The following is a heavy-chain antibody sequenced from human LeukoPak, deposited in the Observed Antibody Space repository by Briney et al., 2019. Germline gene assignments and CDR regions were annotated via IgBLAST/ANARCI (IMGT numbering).Heavy chain of an antibody. CDR1: GLTFSSYT. J-gene: IGHJ4*02. CDR3: ARSHCSSTSCSRKDFDY. D-gene: IGHD2-2*01. CDR2: ISYDGSKI. V-gene: IGHV3-30*01. Sequence: GGSLRLSCAASGLTFSSYTMHWVRQAPGKGLEWVAVISYDGSKIYYADSVKGRFTISRDNAKNSLYLQMNSLRAEDTAVYYCARSHCSSTSCSRKDFDYWGQGTLVTVSS.